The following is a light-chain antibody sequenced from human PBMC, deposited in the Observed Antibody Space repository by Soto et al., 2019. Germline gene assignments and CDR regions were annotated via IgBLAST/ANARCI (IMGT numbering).Light chain of an antibody. Sequence: QSALTQPASVSGSPGQSITISCTGTTSDVGGYNYVSWYQHYPGKAPKLILFAVSHRPSGVSDRFSGSKSGNTASLTISGLQAEDEADYYCCSYTSLRTVVFGAGTQLTVL. V-gene: IGLV2-14*03. CDR1: TSDVGGYNY. CDR3: CSYTSLRTVV. J-gene: IGLJ2*01. CDR2: AVS.